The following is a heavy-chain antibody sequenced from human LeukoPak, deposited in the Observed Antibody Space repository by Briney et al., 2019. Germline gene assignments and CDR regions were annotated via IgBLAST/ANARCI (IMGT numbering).Heavy chain of an antibody. J-gene: IGHJ4*02. CDR2: ISSSSSYI. V-gene: IGHV3-21*01. D-gene: IGHD3-22*01. CDR1: GFTFSSYS. Sequence: PGGSLRLSCAASGFTFSSYSMNWVCQAPGKGLEWVSSISSSSSYIYYADSLKGRFTISRDNAKNPLYLQMNSLRAEDTAVYYCARDPNSGDYYDSSGYCDYWGQGTLVTVSS. CDR3: ARDPNSGDYYDSSGYCDY.